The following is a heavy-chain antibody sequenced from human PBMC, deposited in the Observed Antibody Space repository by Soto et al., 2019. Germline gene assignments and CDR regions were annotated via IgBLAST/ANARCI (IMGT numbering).Heavy chain of an antibody. D-gene: IGHD6-13*01. CDR3: AKRQGIGAAAKNFDF. J-gene: IGHJ4*02. CDR2: ISAGGNLI. CDR1: GFIFSNHA. Sequence: GGSLRLSCAASGFIFSNHAMSWVRQVPGKGLEWVSGISAGGNLIYYADSVGGRFTMSRDNSKNMLYLQMNSLRAEDTAVYFCAKRQGIGAAAKNFDFWGQGARVTVSS. V-gene: IGHV3-23*01.